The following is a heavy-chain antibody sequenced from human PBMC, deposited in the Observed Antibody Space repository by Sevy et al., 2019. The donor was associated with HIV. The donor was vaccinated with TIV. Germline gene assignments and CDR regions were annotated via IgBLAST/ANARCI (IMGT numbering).Heavy chain of an antibody. CDR2: ISFDEKYK. Sequence: GGSLRLSCAASGFTFTSYGIHWVRQAPGKGLECVAKISFDEKYKYYAESVKGRFTISGDISKNTGFLEMNSLRQDDTGVYYWAKVLGFGSGYDYAFDFWGQGTMVTVSS. D-gene: IGHD5-12*01. CDR3: AKVLGFGSGYDYAFDF. V-gene: IGHV3-30*02. CDR1: GFTFTSYG. J-gene: IGHJ3*01.